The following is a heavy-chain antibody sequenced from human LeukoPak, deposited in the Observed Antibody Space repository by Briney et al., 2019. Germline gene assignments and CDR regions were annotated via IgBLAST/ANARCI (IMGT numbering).Heavy chain of an antibody. CDR3: ARDDYDYVSPPGDYFDY. CDR1: GYTFTSYA. Sequence: ASVKVSCKASGYTFTSYAMNWVRQAPGQGLKWMGWINTNTGNPTYAQGFTGRFVFSLDTSVSTAYLQISSLKAEDTAVYYCARDDYDYVSPPGDYFDYWGQGTLVTVSS. D-gene: IGHD3-16*01. V-gene: IGHV7-4-1*02. CDR2: INTNTGNP. J-gene: IGHJ4*02.